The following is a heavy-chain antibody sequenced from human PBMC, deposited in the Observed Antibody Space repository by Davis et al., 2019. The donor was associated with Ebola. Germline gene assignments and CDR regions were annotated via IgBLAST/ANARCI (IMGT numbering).Heavy chain of an antibody. CDR2: INAGNGNT. Sequence: AASVKVSCKASGYTFTSYAMHWVRQAPGQRLEWMGWINAGNGNTKYSQKFQGRVTMTRDTSTSTVYMELSSLRSEDTAVYYCARGPHSSGYPHYYGMDVWGQGTTVTVSS. D-gene: IGHD3-22*01. CDR3: ARGPHSSGYPHYYGMDV. V-gene: IGHV1-3*01. J-gene: IGHJ6*02. CDR1: GYTFTSYA.